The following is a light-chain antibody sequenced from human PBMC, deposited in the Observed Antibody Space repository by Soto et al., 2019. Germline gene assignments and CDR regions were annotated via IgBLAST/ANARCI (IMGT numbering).Light chain of an antibody. Sequence: QSALTQPPSASGTPGQRVTTSCSGSSSNIGTNTVDWYQQLPGTAPKLLIYSNNQRPSGVPDRFSGSKSGTSASLAVSGLQSDDEADYYCAAWDDSLSALVFGTGTKVTVL. CDR1: SSNIGTNT. V-gene: IGLV1-44*01. CDR2: SNN. J-gene: IGLJ1*01. CDR3: AAWDDSLSALV.